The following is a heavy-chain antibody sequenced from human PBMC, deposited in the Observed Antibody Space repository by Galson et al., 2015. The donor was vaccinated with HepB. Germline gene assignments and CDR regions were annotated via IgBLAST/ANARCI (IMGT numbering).Heavy chain of an antibody. CDR1: GCTFSSYS. Sequence: LRLSCAASGCTFSSYSMIWVRQAPGKGLEWVSYISSSSSTIYYADSVKGRFTISRDTAKNSLYLQLNSLREEYTAVYYWTRDLYDAGFAYWGQGTLVTVS. V-gene: IGHV3-48*02. CDR3: TRDLYDAGFAY. D-gene: IGHD5/OR15-5a*01. J-gene: IGHJ4*02. CDR2: ISSSSSTI.